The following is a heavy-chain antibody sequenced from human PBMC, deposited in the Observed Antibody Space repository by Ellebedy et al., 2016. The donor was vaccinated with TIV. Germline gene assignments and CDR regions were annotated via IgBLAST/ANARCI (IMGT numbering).Heavy chain of an antibody. CDR3: VRDLRWDWNGQRIDY. Sequence: PGGSLRLSCAAPGLTFSSHAMSWVRQAPGKGLAWVALISNDPSNKYYADSVKGRFTISRDNSKNTLFLQMNSLRDEDTAVYYGVRDLRWDWNGQRIDYWGQGSLVTVSS. CDR2: ISNDPSNK. D-gene: IGHD1-1*01. CDR1: GLTFSSHA. J-gene: IGHJ4*02. V-gene: IGHV3-30*03.